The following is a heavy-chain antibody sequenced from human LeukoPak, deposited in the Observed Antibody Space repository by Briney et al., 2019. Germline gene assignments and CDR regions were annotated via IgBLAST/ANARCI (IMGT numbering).Heavy chain of an antibody. D-gene: IGHD2-15*01. CDR1: GFTFSSYA. Sequence: GGSLRLSCAASGFTFSSYAMSWVRQAPGKGLEWVLAISGSGGSTYYADSVKGRFTISRDNSKNTLYLQMNSLRAEDTAVYYCAKDQRHCSGGSCYEGWFDPWGQGTLVTVSS. CDR3: AKDQRHCSGGSCYEGWFDP. J-gene: IGHJ5*02. CDR2: ISGSGGST. V-gene: IGHV3-23*01.